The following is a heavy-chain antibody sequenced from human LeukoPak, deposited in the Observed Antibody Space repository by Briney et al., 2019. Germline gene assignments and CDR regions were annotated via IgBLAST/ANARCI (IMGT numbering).Heavy chain of an antibody. CDR1: GDSISTSNSY. CDR2: IYYSGNT. J-gene: IGHJ6*03. V-gene: IGHV4-39*01. Sequence: SETLSLTCTVSGDSISTSNSYWGWLRQPPGTGLEWIGSIYYSGNTYYNASLKSRVTISVDTSKNQFSLKLTSVTAADTAVYYCARGLMVRGYYYYYYMDVWGKGTTVTVSS. CDR3: ARGLMVRGYYYYYYMDV. D-gene: IGHD3-10*01.